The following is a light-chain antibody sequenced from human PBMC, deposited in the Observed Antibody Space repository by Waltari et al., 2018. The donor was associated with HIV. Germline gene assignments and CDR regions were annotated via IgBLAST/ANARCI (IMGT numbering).Light chain of an antibody. CDR2: AAS. V-gene: IGKV1-39*01. Sequence: DIQTPHSSSSPSSSVGDRATIPCRASQSISSDLNWYQHKPGKAPKLLIYAASSLQSGVPSRFTGSGSGTDFSLIISSLQPEDFATYYCQQSFSAPPTFGQGTMVEIK. CDR3: QQSFSAPPT. CDR1: QSISSD. J-gene: IGKJ1*01.